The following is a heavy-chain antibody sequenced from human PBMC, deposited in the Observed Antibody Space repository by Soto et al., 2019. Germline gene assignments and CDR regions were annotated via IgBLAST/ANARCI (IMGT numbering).Heavy chain of an antibody. CDR1: GFTFSSYW. J-gene: IGHJ5*02. CDR2: INRDGSST. Sequence: HPGGSLRLSCAASGFTFSSYWMHWVRQAPGKGLVWVSRINRDGSSTSYADSVKGRFTISRDNAKNTLYLQMNSLRAEDTAVYYCAREAAAAPYNWFDPWGQGTLVTVSS. CDR3: AREAAAAPYNWFDP. V-gene: IGHV3-74*01. D-gene: IGHD2-2*01.